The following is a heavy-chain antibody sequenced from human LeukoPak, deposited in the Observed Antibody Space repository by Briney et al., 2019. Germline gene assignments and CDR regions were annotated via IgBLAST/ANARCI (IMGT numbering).Heavy chain of an antibody. D-gene: IGHD3-3*01. V-gene: IGHV3-49*03. Sequence: GGSLRLSCTASGFTFGDYAMSWFRQAPGKGLEWVGFIRSKAYGGTTEYAASVKGRFTISRDDSKSIAYLQMNSLKTEDTAVYYCTRAHRYYDFWSGYHQGYYFDYWGQGTLVTVSS. CDR2: IRSKAYGGTT. J-gene: IGHJ4*02. CDR3: TRAHRYYDFWSGYHQGYYFDY. CDR1: GFTFGDYA.